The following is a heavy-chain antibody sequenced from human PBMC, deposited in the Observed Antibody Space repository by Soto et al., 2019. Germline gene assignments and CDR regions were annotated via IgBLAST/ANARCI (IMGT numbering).Heavy chain of an antibody. D-gene: IGHD3-22*01. CDR1: GYTFTSYW. J-gene: IGHJ6*02. CDR3: ARSTYYYDSSGYYDPSYYYGMDV. V-gene: IGHV5-51*01. CDR2: IYPGDSDT. Sequence: GESLKISCKGSGYTFTSYWIGWVRQMPGKVLECMGIIYPGDSDTRYTPSFQGQVTISADKSISTAYLQWSSLEASDTAMYYCARSTYYYDSSGYYDPSYYYGMDVWGQGTTVTVSS.